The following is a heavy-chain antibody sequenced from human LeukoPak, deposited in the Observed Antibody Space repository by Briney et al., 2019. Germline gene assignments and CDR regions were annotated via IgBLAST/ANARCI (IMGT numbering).Heavy chain of an antibody. V-gene: IGHV4-34*01. Sequence: PSETLSLTCAAYGGSFSGYYWSWIRQPPGKGLEWIGEINHSGSTNYNPSLKSRVTISVDTSKNQFSLKLSSVTAADTAVYYCARVEVWFGAYYYYYYGMDVWGQGTTVTVSS. J-gene: IGHJ6*02. CDR2: INHSGST. CDR3: ARVEVWFGAYYYYYYGMDV. CDR1: GGSFSGYY. D-gene: IGHD3-10*01.